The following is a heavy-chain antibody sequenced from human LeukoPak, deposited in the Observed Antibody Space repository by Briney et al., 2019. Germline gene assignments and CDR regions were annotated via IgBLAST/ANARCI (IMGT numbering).Heavy chain of an antibody. CDR2: IYYSGST. J-gene: IGHJ4*02. CDR3: ARQTGSGLFILP. V-gene: IGHV4-39*01. CDR1: GGSISSSSYY. D-gene: IGHD3/OR15-3a*01. Sequence: SETLSLTCTVSGGSISSSSYYWGWIRQPPGKGLEWIGSIYYSGSTYYNPSLKSRVTISVDTSKNQFSLKLTSVTAADTSVYYCARQTGSGLFILPGGQGTLVTVSS.